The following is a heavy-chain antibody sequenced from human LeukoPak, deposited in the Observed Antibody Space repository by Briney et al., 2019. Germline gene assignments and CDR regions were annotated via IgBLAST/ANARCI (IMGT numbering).Heavy chain of an antibody. D-gene: IGHD3-22*01. CDR1: GFTFSQHW. V-gene: IGHV3-23*01. CDR2: ISGSGGST. CDR3: AKEKALVVITYFDY. J-gene: IGHJ4*02. Sequence: GGSLRLSCAASGFTFSQHWMSWVRQAPGKGLEWVSSISGSGGSTYYADSVKGRFTISRDNSKNTLYLQVNSLRAEDTAVYYCAKEKALVVITYFDYWGQGTLVTVSS.